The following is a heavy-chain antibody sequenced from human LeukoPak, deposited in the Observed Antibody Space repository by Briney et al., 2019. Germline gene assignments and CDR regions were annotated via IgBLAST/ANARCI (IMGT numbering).Heavy chain of an antibody. J-gene: IGHJ4*02. Sequence: GGSLRLSCAASGFTFDDYAMHWVRQAPGKGLEWVSGISWNSGSIGYADSVKGRFTISRDNAKNSLYLQMNSLRAEDTAVYYCASRSGYARFDYWGQGTLVTVSS. V-gene: IGHV3-9*01. D-gene: IGHD5-12*01. CDR3: ASRSGYARFDY. CDR2: ISWNSGSI. CDR1: GFTFDDYA.